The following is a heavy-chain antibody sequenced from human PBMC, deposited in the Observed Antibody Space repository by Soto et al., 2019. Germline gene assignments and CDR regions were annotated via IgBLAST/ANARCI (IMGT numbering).Heavy chain of an antibody. CDR2: ISWNSGSI. CDR1: GFTFDDYA. V-gene: IGHV3-9*01. D-gene: IGHD3-10*01. Sequence: PGGSLRLSCAASGFTFDDYAMHWVRQAPGKGLEWVSGISWNSGSIGYADSVKGRFTISRDNAKNSLYLQMNSLRAEDTALYYCAKVWGRFVEFWLMDYWGKGTLVTVSS. J-gene: IGHJ4*02. CDR3: AKVWGRFVEFWLMDY.